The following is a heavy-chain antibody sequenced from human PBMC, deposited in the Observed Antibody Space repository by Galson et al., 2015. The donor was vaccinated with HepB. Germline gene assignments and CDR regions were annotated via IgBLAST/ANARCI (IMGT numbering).Heavy chain of an antibody. CDR3: VRANMMIQRAHNLVY. CDR2: FDPEDGET. J-gene: IGHJ4*02. Sequence: SVKVSCKVSGYALSESSIHWVRQAPGKGLEWMGGFDPEDGETMYAQKFQGRVTMTEDTSTDTAYMDLISLRSEDTAVYYCVRANMMIQRAHNLVYWGQGTLVTVFS. V-gene: IGHV1-24*01. D-gene: IGHD3-16*01. CDR1: GYALSESS.